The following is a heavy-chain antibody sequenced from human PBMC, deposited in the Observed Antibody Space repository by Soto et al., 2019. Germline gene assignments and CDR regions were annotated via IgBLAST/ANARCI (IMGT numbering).Heavy chain of an antibody. J-gene: IGHJ6*02. Sequence: SETLSLTCTVSGGSISSSSYYWGWIRQPPGKGLEWIGSIYYSGSTYYNPSLKSRVTISVDTSKNQFSLKLSSVTAADTAVYYCARQGGYDYYYGMDVWGQGTRSPSP. CDR1: GGSISSSSYY. D-gene: IGHD2-2*01. CDR2: IYYSGST. V-gene: IGHV4-39*01. CDR3: ARQGGYDYYYGMDV.